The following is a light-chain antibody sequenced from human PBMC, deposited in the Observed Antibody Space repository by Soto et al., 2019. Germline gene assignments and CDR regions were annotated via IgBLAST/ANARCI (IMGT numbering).Light chain of an antibody. CDR2: EGT. V-gene: IGLV2-23*01. Sequence: QSVLTQPASVSGSLGQSITISCTGSSSDVGTYYFVSWYQQHPGKVPKLMIYEGTKRPSGVSDRFSGSKSGNTASMTISCLQAEDEANYYCCSYAGNNIFVFGTGTKLTVL. CDR3: CSYAGNNIFV. J-gene: IGLJ1*01. CDR1: SSDVGTYYF.